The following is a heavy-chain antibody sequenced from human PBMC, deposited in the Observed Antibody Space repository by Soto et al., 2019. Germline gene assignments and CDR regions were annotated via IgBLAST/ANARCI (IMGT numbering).Heavy chain of an antibody. V-gene: IGHV2-5*02. J-gene: IGHJ4*02. D-gene: IGHD5-18*01. Sequence: QITLKESGPTLVKPTQTLTLTCTFSGFSLTTSGVGVGWIRQPPGKALEWLALIYWDDDKRYSPSLKSRLTITKDTSKNQVVLIMTYMDPVDTATYYCAHRLGYSYVTYWGQGTLVTVSS. CDR1: GFSLTTSGVG. CDR2: IYWDDDK. CDR3: AHRLGYSYVTY.